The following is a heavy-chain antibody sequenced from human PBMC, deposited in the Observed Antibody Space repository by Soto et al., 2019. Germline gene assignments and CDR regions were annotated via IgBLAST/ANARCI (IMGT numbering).Heavy chain of an antibody. D-gene: IGHD5-12*01. CDR1: GYTFTSYG. Sequence: QVQLVQSGAEVKKPGASVKVSCKASGYTFTSYGISWVRQAPGQGLEWMGWISAYNGNTNYAQKLQGRVTMTTDTSTSTAYMELRSLRSDDTAVYYCARDRAHLAHGSGYDSGWFDPWGQGTLVTVSS. J-gene: IGHJ5*02. CDR3: ARDRAHLAHGSGYDSGWFDP. CDR2: ISAYNGNT. V-gene: IGHV1-18*01.